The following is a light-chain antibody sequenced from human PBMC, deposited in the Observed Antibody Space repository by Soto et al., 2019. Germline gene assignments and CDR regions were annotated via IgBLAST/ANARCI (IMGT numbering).Light chain of an antibody. J-gene: IGKJ2*01. CDR2: WAS. V-gene: IGKV4-1*01. CDR1: RTLFYSANKNY. Sequence: IVMTQSPDSLAVSLGERATIHCKSSRTLFYSANKNYLAWYQHKAGQPPKLALYWASTRESGVSDRFNGSGSATDFTLTINNLQPEDAAVYYCQQYYGTPYTFGQGTKLEI. CDR3: QQYYGTPYT.